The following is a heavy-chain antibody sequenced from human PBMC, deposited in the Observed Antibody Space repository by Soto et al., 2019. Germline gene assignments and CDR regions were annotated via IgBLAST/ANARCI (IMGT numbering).Heavy chain of an antibody. CDR1: GFTFSSYG. CDR3: AKKSVRTTAVAGPLDY. CDR2: ISYDGSNK. V-gene: IGHV3-30*18. J-gene: IGHJ4*02. D-gene: IGHD6-19*01. Sequence: GGSLRLSCAASGFTFSSYGMHWVRQAPGKGLEWVAVISYDGSNKYYADSVKGRFTISRDNSKNTLYLQMNSLRAEDTAVYYCAKKSVRTTAVAGPLDYWGQGTLVTVSS.